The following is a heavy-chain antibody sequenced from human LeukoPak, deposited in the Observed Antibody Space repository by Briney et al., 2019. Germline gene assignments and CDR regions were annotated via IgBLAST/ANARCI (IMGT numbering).Heavy chain of an antibody. CDR1: GISLSNYA. V-gene: IGHV3-23*01. J-gene: IGHJ4*02. Sequence: GGSLRLSCVVSGISLSNYAMTWVRQAPGKGLEWVSYISERGGSTTYADSVKGRFTISRDTSLNTLYLQMNNLRAEDTAVYFCAKRGVVIRGVLVIGYHQEAYHYDFWGQGVLVTVSS. CDR3: AKRGVVIRGVLVIGYHQEAYHYDF. CDR2: ISERGGST. D-gene: IGHD3-10*01.